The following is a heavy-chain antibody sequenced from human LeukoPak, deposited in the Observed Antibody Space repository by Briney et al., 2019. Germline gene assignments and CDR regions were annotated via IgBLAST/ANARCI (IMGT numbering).Heavy chain of an antibody. CDR1: GLNFSVYY. CDR3: VAGVALDH. Sequence: GGSLRLSCITSGLNFSVYYMTWIRQAPGNGLGAPGNGLEWLSHISKTGTSVYYADSVRGRFTISRDNAKNSLYLHMNNLRAEDTAVYYCVAGVALDHWGQGALVTVSS. CDR2: ISKTGTSV. J-gene: IGHJ4*02. D-gene: IGHD3-3*01. V-gene: IGHV3-11*01.